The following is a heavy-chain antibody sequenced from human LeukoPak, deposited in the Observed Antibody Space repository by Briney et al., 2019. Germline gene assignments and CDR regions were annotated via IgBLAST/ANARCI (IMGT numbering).Heavy chain of an antibody. CDR2: LNPNSGGT. D-gene: IGHD3-10*01. CDR1: GYTFTGYY. V-gene: IGHV1-2*02. CDR3: SRDLLMYYSGSGEST. Sequence: ASVKVSCKASGYTFTGYYMHWVRQAPGQGLEWIGFLNPNSGGTHYSQKFQGRVTMTRDTSISTAFMELSSLRFDDTAMYYCSRDLLMYYSGSGESTWGQGTQVTVSS. J-gene: IGHJ5*02.